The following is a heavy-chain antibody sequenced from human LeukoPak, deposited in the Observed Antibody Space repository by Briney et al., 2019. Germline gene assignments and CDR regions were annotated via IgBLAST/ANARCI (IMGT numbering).Heavy chain of an antibody. Sequence: GGSLRLSCAASGFTFSSYSMNWVRQAPGKGLEWVSYISSSSSTIYYADSVKGRFTISRDNAKNSLYLQMNSLRAEDTAVYYCARGTIIAAAGKIDYWGQGTTVTVSS. CDR2: ISSSSSTI. V-gene: IGHV3-48*01. CDR1: GFTFSSYS. D-gene: IGHD6-13*01. CDR3: ARGTIIAAAGKIDY. J-gene: IGHJ4*03.